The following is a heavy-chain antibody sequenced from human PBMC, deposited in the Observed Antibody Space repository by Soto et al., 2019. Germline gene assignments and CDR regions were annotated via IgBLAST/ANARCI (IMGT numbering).Heavy chain of an antibody. Sequence: EVQLVESGGGLIQPGGSLRLSCAASGFTINNNYMTWVRQAPGKGLEWVSGLYRNGSAYYSDSVRGRFSISRDNSKNTLYLQMGRLRAEDTAVYFCTSGLVPITYWGQGTLVTVSS. CDR2: LYRNGSA. CDR1: GFTINNNY. D-gene: IGHD1-20*01. J-gene: IGHJ4*02. CDR3: TSGLVPITY. V-gene: IGHV3-53*01.